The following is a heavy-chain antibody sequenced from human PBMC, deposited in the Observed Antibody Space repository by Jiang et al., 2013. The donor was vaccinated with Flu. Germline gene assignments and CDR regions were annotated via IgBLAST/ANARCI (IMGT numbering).Heavy chain of an antibody. CDR3: ARRRACGGDCYFFDY. V-gene: IGHV3-20*03. J-gene: IGHJ4*02. Sequence: WVSGINWNGAGTSYADSVKGRFTISRDNAKNSLYLQMNSLRAEETALYYCARRRACGGDCYFFDYWGQGTLVTVSS. D-gene: IGHD2-21*02. CDR2: INWNGAGT.